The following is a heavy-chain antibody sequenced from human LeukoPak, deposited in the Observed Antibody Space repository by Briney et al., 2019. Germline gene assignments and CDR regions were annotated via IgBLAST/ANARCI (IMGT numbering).Heavy chain of an antibody. CDR3: ARLTRDGYNSAQKFDY. D-gene: IGHD5-24*01. CDR2: ICYSGST. Sequence: PSETLSLTCTVSGGSISSYYWSWIRQPPGKGLEWIGYICYSGSTNYNPSLKSRVTISVDTSKNQFSLKLSSVTAADTAVYYCARLTRDGYNSAQKFDYWGQGTLVTVSS. CDR1: GGSISSYY. V-gene: IGHV4-59*08. J-gene: IGHJ4*02.